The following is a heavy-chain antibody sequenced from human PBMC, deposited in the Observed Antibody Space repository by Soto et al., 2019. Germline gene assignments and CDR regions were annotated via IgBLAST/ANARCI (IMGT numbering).Heavy chain of an antibody. Sequence: GASVKVSCKASGGTFSSYAISWVRQAPGQGLEWMGGIIPIFGTANYAQKFQGRVTITADESTSTAYMELSSLRSEDTAVYYCARDLLSYYDILTGPIAPYYYYYYGMDVWGQGTTVTVSS. CDR2: IIPIFGTA. CDR3: ARDLLSYYDILTGPIAPYYYYYYGMDV. J-gene: IGHJ6*02. D-gene: IGHD3-9*01. V-gene: IGHV1-69*13. CDR1: GGTFSSYA.